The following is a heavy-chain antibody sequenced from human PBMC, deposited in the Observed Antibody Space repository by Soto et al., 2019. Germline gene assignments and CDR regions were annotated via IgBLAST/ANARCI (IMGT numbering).Heavy chain of an antibody. J-gene: IGHJ6*02. V-gene: IGHV3-23*01. Sequence: PGGSLRLSCAASGLTFSSYAMSWVRQAPGKGLEWVSAISGSGGSTYYADSVKGRFTISRDNSKNTLYLQMNSLRAEDTAVYYCAKSQLLWFGELSVHYGMDVWGQGTTVTVSS. CDR1: GLTFSSYA. CDR2: ISGSGGST. D-gene: IGHD3-10*01. CDR3: AKSQLLWFGELSVHYGMDV.